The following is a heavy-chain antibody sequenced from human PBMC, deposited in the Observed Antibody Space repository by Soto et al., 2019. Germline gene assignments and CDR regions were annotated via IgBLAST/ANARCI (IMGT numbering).Heavy chain of an antibody. V-gene: IGHV4-31*03. D-gene: IGHD2-15*01. CDR3: ARSGCSGGSCYGPSVHYYYGMDV. CDR1: GGSISSGGYY. CDR2: IYYSGST. Sequence: QVQLQESGPGLVKPSQTLSLTCTVSGGSISSGGYYWSWIRQHPGKGLEWIGYIYYSGSTYYNPSLKRRVTRSVDTSKNQFSLKLSSVTGADTAVYYCARSGCSGGSCYGPSVHYYYGMDVWGQGTTVTVSS. J-gene: IGHJ6*02.